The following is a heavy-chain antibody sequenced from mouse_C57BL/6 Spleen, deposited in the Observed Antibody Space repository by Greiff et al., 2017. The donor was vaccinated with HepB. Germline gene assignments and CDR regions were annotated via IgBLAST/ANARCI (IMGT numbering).Heavy chain of an antibody. J-gene: IGHJ1*03. CDR3: TGGNYE. Sequence: VHVKQSGAELVRPGASVKLSCTASGFNIKDDYMHWVKQRPEQGLEWIGWIDPENGDTEYASKFQGKATITADTSSNTAYMQLSSLTSEDSAVYYCTGGNYEWGTGTTVTVSS. V-gene: IGHV14-4*01. CDR1: GFNIKDDY. D-gene: IGHD2-1*01. CDR2: IDPENGDT.